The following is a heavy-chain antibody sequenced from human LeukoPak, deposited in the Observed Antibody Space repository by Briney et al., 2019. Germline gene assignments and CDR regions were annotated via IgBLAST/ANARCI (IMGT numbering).Heavy chain of an antibody. CDR1: GYTFTGYY. J-gene: IGHJ4*02. CDR2: INPSSGDT. V-gene: IGHV1-2*02. CDR3: ARDLLSGRYHPFDH. D-gene: IGHD1-26*01. Sequence: AASVKVSCKASGYTFTGYYMHWVRQAPGQGLEWMGWINPSSGDTNYAQKFQGRVTLTRDTSISTAYMELSNLRSDDTAVYYCARDLLSGRYHPFDHWGQGTLVTVSS.